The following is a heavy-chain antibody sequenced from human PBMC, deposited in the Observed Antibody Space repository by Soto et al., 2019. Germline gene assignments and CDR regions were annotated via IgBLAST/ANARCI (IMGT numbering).Heavy chain of an antibody. D-gene: IGHD3-22*01. CDR2: IIPIFGTA. CDR1: GGTFSSYA. CDR3: ARWGLYYDSSGPTYLLGPSY. J-gene: IGHJ4*02. V-gene: IGHV1-69*12. Sequence: QVQLVQSGAEVKKPGSSVKVSCTASGGTFSSYAISWVRQAPGQGLEWMGGIIPIFGTANYAQKFQGRVTITADESTSTAYMELSSLRSEDTAVYYCARWGLYYDSSGPTYLLGPSYWGQGTLVTVSS.